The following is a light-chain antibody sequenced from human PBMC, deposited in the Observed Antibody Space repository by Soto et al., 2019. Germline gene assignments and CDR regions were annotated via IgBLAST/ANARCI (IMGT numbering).Light chain of an antibody. CDR2: EVS. V-gene: IGLV2-14*01. J-gene: IGLJ2*01. Sequence: QSVLTQPASVSGSPGQSITISCTGTSRDVGNYIFVAWYQQHPGRAPKLMIYEVSNRPSGVSNRFSGSKSGNTASLTISGLQPEDEADYYCSSYSSSGVLFGGGTKLTVL. CDR1: SRDVGNYIF. CDR3: SSYSSSGVL.